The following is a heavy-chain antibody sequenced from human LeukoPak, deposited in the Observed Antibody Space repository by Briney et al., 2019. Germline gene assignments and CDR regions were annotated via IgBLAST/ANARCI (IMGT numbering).Heavy chain of an antibody. CDR1: GFTFSRYW. J-gene: IGHJ4*02. Sequence: GGSLRLSCAASGFTFSRYWMHWVRQAPGKGLVWVSRINSDGSSTSYADSVKGRFTISRDNTKNSVYLQMNSLRAEDTAVCYCAIKHDYWGQGTLVTVSS. V-gene: IGHV3-74*01. CDR2: INSDGSST. CDR3: AIKHDY.